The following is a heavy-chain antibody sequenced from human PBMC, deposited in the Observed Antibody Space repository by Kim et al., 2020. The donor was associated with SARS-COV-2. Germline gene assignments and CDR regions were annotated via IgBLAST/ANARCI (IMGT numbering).Heavy chain of an antibody. CDR3: ARSWNNEDWYFDL. J-gene: IGHJ2*01. Sequence: GGSLRLSCAASGFTFSSYWMSWVRQAPGKGLEWVANIKQDGSEKYYVDSVKGRFTISRDNAKNSLYLQMNSLRAEDTAVYYCARSWNNEDWYFDLWGRGTLVTVSS. D-gene: IGHD1-1*01. CDR1: GFTFSSYW. CDR2: IKQDGSEK. V-gene: IGHV3-7*01.